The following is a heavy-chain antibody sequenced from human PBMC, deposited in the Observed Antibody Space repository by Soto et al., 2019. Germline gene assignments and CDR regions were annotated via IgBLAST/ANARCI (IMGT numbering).Heavy chain of an antibody. CDR3: ARGVRYFDY. D-gene: IGHD3-10*01. CDR2: IYSGGKT. Sequence: GGSLRLSCAASGFTVSSNYMSWVRQAPGKGLEWVSIIYSGGKTYYADSVKGRFTISRDNSKNTVYLEMNTLRGEDTAVYYCARGVRYFDYWGQGTLVTVSS. CDR1: GFTVSSNY. V-gene: IGHV3-66*01. J-gene: IGHJ4*02.